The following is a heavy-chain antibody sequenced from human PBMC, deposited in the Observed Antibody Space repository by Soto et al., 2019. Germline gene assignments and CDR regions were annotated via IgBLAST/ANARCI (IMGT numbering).Heavy chain of an antibody. CDR1: GFTFSSYG. D-gene: IGHD6-13*01. Sequence: QVQLVESGGGVVQPGRSLRLSCAASGFTFSSYGMHWVRQAPGKGLEWVAVISYDGSNKYYADSVKGRFTISRDNSKNTLYLQMNSLRAEDTAVYYCAKELLYSRSWQESLFDPWGQGTLVTVSS. CDR2: ISYDGSNK. CDR3: AKELLYSRSWQESLFDP. J-gene: IGHJ5*02. V-gene: IGHV3-30*18.